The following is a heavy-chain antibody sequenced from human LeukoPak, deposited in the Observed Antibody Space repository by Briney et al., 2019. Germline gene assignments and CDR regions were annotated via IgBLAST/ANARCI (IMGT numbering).Heavy chain of an antibody. CDR1: GGSFSGYY. V-gene: IGHV4-34*01. CDR3: ARDTTIFGVVQSPRGDMDV. CDR2: INHSGST. Sequence: SETLSLTCAVYGGSFSGYYRSWIRQPPGKGLEWIGEINHSGSTNYNPSLKSRVTISVDTSKNQFSLKLSSVTAADTAVYYCARDTTIFGVVQSPRGDMDVWGKGTTVTVSS. D-gene: IGHD3-3*01. J-gene: IGHJ6*03.